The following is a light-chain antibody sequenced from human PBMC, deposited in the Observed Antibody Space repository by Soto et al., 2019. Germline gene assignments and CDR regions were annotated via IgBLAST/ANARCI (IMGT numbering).Light chain of an antibody. Sequence: EIVLTQSPGTLSLSPGERATLSCRASQSVSNNYLAWYQQKPGQAPRLLIYGASSRATGIPDRFSGSGSGTDFTLTISRLEPEDFAVYYCQHYVSSSPHFTSGPGTKVDIK. CDR2: GAS. CDR3: QHYVSSSPHFT. CDR1: QSVSNNY. J-gene: IGKJ3*01. V-gene: IGKV3-20*01.